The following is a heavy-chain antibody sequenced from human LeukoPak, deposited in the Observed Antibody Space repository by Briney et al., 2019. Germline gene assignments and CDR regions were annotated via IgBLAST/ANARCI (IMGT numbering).Heavy chain of an antibody. CDR1: GYTLTELS. V-gene: IGHV1-24*01. CDR2: FDPEDGET. Sequence: ASVKVSYKVSGYTLTELSMHWVRQAPGKGLEWMGGFDPEDGETIYAQKFQGRVTMTEDTSTDTAYMELSSLRSEDTAVYYCATDLLSSWQIFDYWGQGTLVTVSS. J-gene: IGHJ4*02. CDR3: ATDLLSSWQIFDY. D-gene: IGHD6-13*01.